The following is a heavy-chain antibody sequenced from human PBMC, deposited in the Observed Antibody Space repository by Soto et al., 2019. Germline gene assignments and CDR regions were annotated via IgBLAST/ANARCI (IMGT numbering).Heavy chain of an antibody. CDR1: GGSISSSTYY. Sequence: ASETLSLTCTVSGGSISSSTYYWGWVRQPPGKGLEYIGTVYYSGSTNYNPSLKSRVTISVDKSKNQFSLKLSSVTAADTAVYYCASGPQGFGELFVSWGQGTLVTVSS. V-gene: IGHV4-61*05. CDR2: VYYSGST. CDR3: ASGPQGFGELFVS. D-gene: IGHD3-10*01. J-gene: IGHJ5*02.